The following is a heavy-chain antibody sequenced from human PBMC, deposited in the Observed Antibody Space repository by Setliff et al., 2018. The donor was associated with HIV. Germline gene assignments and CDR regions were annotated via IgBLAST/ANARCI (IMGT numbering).Heavy chain of an antibody. CDR3: ARDPSASSFDH. CDR1: GYTFTSYY. J-gene: IGHJ4*02. Sequence: ASVKVSCKTSGYTFTSYYLHWVRQAPGQGLEWMGIINPSGAITTYAQKFQGRVSITRDTSMSTVYMELSGLRSEDTAVYYCARDPSASSFDHWGQGTLVTVSS. D-gene: IGHD1-26*01. V-gene: IGHV1-46*01. CDR2: INPSGAIT.